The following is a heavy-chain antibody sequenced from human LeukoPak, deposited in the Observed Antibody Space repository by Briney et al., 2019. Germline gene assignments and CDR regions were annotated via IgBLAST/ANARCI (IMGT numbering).Heavy chain of an antibody. CDR3: AKDEGIRCLNGDCPFDH. CDR2: ISDSGYFI. CDR1: GFAFSRYG. D-gene: IGHD2-21*01. Sequence: GGSLRLSCAASGFAFSRYGMNWVRQAPGKGLEWVSSISDSGYFIYYADSVKGRFTISRDNAKNSVSLQMNNLRAEDTAVYYCAKDEGIRCLNGDCPFDHWGQGILVTVSP. V-gene: IGHV3-21*01. J-gene: IGHJ4*02.